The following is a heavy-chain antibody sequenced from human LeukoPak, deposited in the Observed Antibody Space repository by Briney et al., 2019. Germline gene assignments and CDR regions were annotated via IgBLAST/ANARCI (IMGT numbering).Heavy chain of an antibody. CDR2: ITSSGSIR. J-gene: IGHJ5*02. CDR1: GFIFSDYS. CDR3: ARALCGDDWCRVRNKYFDP. V-gene: IGHV3-48*04. D-gene: IGHD2-21*02. Sequence: GGSLRLSCAASGFIFSDYSMIWVRQAPGQGLEWLSYITSSGSIRYYAASAKGRFTISRDNAKNSLFLQMNSLRAEDTAVYFCARALCGDDWCRVRNKYFDPWGQGTLVSVFS.